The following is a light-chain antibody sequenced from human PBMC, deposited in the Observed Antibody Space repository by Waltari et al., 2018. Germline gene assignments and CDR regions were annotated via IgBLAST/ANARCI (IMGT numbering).Light chain of an antibody. CDR1: QSVSSSV. V-gene: IGKV3-20*01. CDR2: GAS. CDR3: QQYGSSPLT. J-gene: IGKJ4*01. Sequence: EIVLTQSPGTLSLSPGERATLSCRASQSVSSSVLAWYQQKPGQAPRLLIYGASSRATGIPDRISGSGSGTDFTLTISRLEPEDFAVYYCQQYGSSPLTFGGGTKVEIK.